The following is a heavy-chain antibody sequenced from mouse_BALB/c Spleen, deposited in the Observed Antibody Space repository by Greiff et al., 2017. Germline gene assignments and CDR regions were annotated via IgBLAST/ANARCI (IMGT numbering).Heavy chain of an antibody. Sequence: EVMLVESGGGLVKPGGSLKLSCAASGFTFSSYAMSWVRQSPEKRLEWVAEISSGGSYTYYPDTVTGRFTISRDNAKNTLYLEMSSLRSEDTAMYYCARTAGYSYAMDYWGQGTSVTVSS. D-gene: IGHD2-3*01. CDR3: ARTAGYSYAMDY. J-gene: IGHJ4*01. CDR2: ISSGGSYT. CDR1: GFTFSSYA. V-gene: IGHV5-9-4*01.